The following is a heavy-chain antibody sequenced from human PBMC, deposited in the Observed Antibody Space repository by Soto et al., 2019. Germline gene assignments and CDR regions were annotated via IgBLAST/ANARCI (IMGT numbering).Heavy chain of an antibody. J-gene: IGHJ6*02. CDR2: ISDDNGNI. CDR1: GYPFISYG. Sequence: XSVKVACKASGYPFISYGLTWGRQSTGQGLEWMGWISDDNGNIEYAQKFQGRVIMTTDTSISTAYMEVRNLRSDDTAVYYCARVGTHWNPWDTYRRLDACGQRTTVTVSS. D-gene: IGHD3-16*02. CDR3: ARVGTHWNPWDTYRRLDA. V-gene: IGHV1-18*04.